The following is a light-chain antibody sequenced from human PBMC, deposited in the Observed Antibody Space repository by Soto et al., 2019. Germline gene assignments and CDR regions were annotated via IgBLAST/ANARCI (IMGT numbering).Light chain of an antibody. CDR3: QQYDTYPLT. V-gene: IGKV1-9*01. J-gene: IGKJ4*01. CDR1: QGITSY. CDR2: AAS. Sequence: IQVTQSPSSLSASVGDRVTITCRASQGITSYLAWYQQKPGKAPKLLIYAASALETGVPSRFSGSASGTEFTLTISGLQPEDVASYYCQQYDTYPLTFGGGTRVELK.